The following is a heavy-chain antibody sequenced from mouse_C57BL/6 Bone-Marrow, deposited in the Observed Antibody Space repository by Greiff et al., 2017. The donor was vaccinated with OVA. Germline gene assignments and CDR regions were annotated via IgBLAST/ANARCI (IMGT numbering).Heavy chain of an antibody. Sequence: VQLKESGAELVRPGASVKLSCTASGFNIKDDYMHWVKQRPEQGLEWIGWIDPENGDTEYASKFQGKATITAATSSNTAYLQLSSLTSEDTAVYYCTPMVTPWGQGTLVTVSA. CDR2: IDPENGDT. CDR1: GFNIKDDY. V-gene: IGHV14-4*01. J-gene: IGHJ3*01. D-gene: IGHD2-2*01. CDR3: TPMVTP.